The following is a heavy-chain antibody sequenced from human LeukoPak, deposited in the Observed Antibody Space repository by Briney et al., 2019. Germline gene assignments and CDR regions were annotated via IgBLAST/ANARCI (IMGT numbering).Heavy chain of an antibody. D-gene: IGHD6-13*01. CDR1: GFTFSSYA. V-gene: IGHV3-23*01. J-gene: IGHJ4*02. Sequence: SGGSLRLSCAASGFTFSSYAMSWVRQAPGKGLEWVSAISGSGGSTYYADSVKGRFTISRDNSKNTLYLQMNSLRAEDTAVYYCAKDHGSSWYLANNYFDYWGQGTLVTVSS. CDR3: AKDHGSSWYLANNYFDY. CDR2: ISGSGGST.